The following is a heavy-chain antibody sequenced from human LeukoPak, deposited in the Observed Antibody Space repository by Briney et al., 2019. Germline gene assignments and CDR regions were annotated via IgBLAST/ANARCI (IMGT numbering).Heavy chain of an antibody. Sequence: PGGSLRLSCATSGFTFSNAWMNWVRQAPGKGLEWVGRIRSNSDGGTIDYAAPVKGRFTLSRDDSKTTLYLQMNSLQTEDTAVYYCAKMRYSGSYPFDYWGQGALVTVSS. CDR3: AKMRYSGSYPFDY. CDR2: IRSNSDGGTI. V-gene: IGHV3-15*07. CDR1: GFTFSNAW. D-gene: IGHD1-26*01. J-gene: IGHJ4*02.